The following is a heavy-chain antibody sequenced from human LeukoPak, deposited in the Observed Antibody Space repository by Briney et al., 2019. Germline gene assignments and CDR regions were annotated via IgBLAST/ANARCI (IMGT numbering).Heavy chain of an antibody. CDR3: ARVGYSSGWSHFDL. CDR1: GFTFTNFE. V-gene: IGHV3-48*03. D-gene: IGHD6-19*01. Sequence: GGSLRLSCAASGFTFTNFEMNWVRQAPGKGLEWVSYISYSGSTTSYADSVKGRFTISRDNAKNSLYLQMNSLRAEDTAVYYCARVGYSSGWSHFDLWGRGTLVTVSS. CDR2: ISYSGSTT. J-gene: IGHJ2*01.